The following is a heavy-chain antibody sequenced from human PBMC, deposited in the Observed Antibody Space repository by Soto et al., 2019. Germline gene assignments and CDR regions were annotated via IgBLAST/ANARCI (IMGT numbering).Heavy chain of an antibody. CDR1: GYSFTSYW. J-gene: IGHJ6*03. D-gene: IGHD1-7*01. Sequence: EVQLVQSGAEVKKPGESLKISCKGSGYSFTSYWIGWVRQMPGKGLEWMGIIYPGDSDTRYSPSFQGQVTISADKSISTAYLQWSSLKASDTAMYYCARVYRYNWNYNGSWYYYYMDVWGKGTTVTVSS. CDR3: ARVYRYNWNYNGSWYYYYMDV. V-gene: IGHV5-51*03. CDR2: IYPGDSDT.